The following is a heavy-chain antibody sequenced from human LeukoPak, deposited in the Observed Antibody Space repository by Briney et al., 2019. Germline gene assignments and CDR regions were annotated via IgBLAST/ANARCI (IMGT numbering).Heavy chain of an antibody. V-gene: IGHV4-30-4*08. CDR1: GGSISSGDYY. CDR3: ARDWAIVVVPAAIPGAFDI. CDR2: IYYSGST. J-gene: IGHJ3*02. Sequence: SQTLSLTCTVSGGSISSGDYYWSWIRQPPGKGLEWIGYIYYSGSTYYNPSLKSRVTISVDTSKNQFSLKLSSVTAADTAVYYCARDWAIVVVPAAIPGAFDIWGQGTMVTVSS. D-gene: IGHD2-2*01.